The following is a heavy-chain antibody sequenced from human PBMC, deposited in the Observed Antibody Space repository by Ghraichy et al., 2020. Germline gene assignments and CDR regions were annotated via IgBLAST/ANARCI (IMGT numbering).Heavy chain of an antibody. J-gene: IGHJ4*02. CDR3: TTGITAAVYHFDY. V-gene: IGHV3-15*01. CDR1: GFTFTNAW. Sequence: GGSLRLSCAASGFTFTNAWMSWVRQAPGKGLEWVGRIKNKADGGTTDYAAPVKGRFTISRDDSKNTLYLQMNSLKTEDTAVYYCTTGITAAVYHFDYWGRGILVTVSS. D-gene: IGHD6-25*01. CDR2: IKNKADGGTT.